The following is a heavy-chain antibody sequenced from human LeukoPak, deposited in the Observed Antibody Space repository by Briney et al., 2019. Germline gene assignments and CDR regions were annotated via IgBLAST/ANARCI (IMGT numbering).Heavy chain of an antibody. CDR3: ARDPGAAAGDY. CDR2: INGDGSRT. V-gene: IGHV3-74*01. D-gene: IGHD6-13*01. J-gene: IGHJ4*02. CDR1: GCTFSRFW. Sequence: PGGSLRLSCAASGCTFSRFWMHWVRHAPRKGLVLVSRINGDGSRTNYTESVKGRFTISRDNAKNTLFLQMNSPRAEDTAVYYCARDPGAAAGDYWGQGALVTVSS.